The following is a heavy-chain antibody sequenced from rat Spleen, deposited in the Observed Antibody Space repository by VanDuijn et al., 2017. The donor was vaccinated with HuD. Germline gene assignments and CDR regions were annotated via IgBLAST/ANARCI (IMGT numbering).Heavy chain of an antibody. CDR3: ARSYYGGPDY. Sequence: QVQLMESGPGLVQPSETLSLTCTVSGFSLTSYNVHWVRQPPGKGPEWMGVMWSGGSTDDNSAPKSRLSISRDTSKNQVFLKMNSLQSEDTTTYYCARSYYGGPDYWGQGVMVTVSS. J-gene: IGHJ2*01. CDR2: MWSGGST. D-gene: IGHD1-11*01. CDR1: GFSLTSYN. V-gene: IGHV2-45*01.